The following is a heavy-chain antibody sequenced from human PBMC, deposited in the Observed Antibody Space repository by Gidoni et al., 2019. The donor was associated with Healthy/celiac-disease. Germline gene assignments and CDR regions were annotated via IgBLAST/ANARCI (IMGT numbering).Heavy chain of an antibody. CDR1: GFSFSSHW. V-gene: IGHV3-7*03. J-gene: IGHJ3*02. D-gene: IGHD3-3*01. CDR2: INQDGSRT. CDR3: ARDPEWGACDI. Sequence: QLVESGGGLVQPGESLRLFCAASGFSFSSHWMMWVRQTPGKGLGWVANINQDGSRTSYVDSVKGRFTISRDNPQMSLYLQMSSLRGEDTGVYYCARDPEWGACDIWGQGTMVTVSS.